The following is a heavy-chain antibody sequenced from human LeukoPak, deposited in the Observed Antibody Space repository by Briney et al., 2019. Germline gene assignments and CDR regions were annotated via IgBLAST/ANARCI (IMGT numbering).Heavy chain of an antibody. V-gene: IGHV4-31*03. CDR3: ARAYSYYYHSSGYYAPKYFQH. CDR2: IYYSERP. D-gene: IGHD3-22*01. Sequence: SDTQTLTCTLSGHPNNSGGYHWTSIPQHPAKGLHRIEYIYYSERPYYNPSLKSRLTVSVDTSKNQFSLQLTSVTAADTAVYHCARAYSYYYHSSGYYAPKYFQHWGEGSLVSVCS. J-gene: IGHJ1*01. CDR1: GHPNNSGGYH.